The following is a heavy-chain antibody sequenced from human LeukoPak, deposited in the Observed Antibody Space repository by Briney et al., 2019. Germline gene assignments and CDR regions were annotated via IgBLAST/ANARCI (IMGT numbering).Heavy chain of an antibody. CDR1: GYTFTSDG. J-gene: IGHJ6*02. D-gene: IGHD3-22*01. Sequence: ASVKVSCKTSGYTFTSDGISWVRRAPGQGLEWMGWIGTYKGNTNYAQMFQGRVTMTTDTSTSTAYMELKNLRSDDTAVYYCARTLGMVVVKTFYCMDVWGQGTTVTVSS. V-gene: IGHV1-18*01. CDR3: ARTLGMVVVKTFYCMDV. CDR2: IGTYKGNT.